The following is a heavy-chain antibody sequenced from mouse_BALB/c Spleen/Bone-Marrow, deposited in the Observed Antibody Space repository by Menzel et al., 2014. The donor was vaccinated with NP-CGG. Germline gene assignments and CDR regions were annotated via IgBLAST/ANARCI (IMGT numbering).Heavy chain of an antibody. Sequence: EVKLVESGPGLVEPSQSLSLPCSVTGYSITSGYYWNWIRQFPGNTLEWMGYISYDGSNNYNPSLENRISITRDTSKNQFFLKLNSVTTEDTATYYCARGDGNYGGAMDYWGQGTSVTVSS. V-gene: IGHV3-6*02. CDR3: ARGDGNYGGAMDY. CDR1: GYSITSGYY. D-gene: IGHD2-1*01. J-gene: IGHJ4*01. CDR2: ISYDGSN.